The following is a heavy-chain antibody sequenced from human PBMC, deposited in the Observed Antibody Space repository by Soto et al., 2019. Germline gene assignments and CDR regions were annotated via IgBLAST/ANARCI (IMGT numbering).Heavy chain of an antibody. Sequence: EVQLVESGGGLVQPGGSLRLSCAASGFTFSNYWMHWVRQGPGKGLEWVSRINDNGRSISYAGSVKGRFTISRDNAKNTLYMEMRNLRADDTAVYYCARYPHGLDVWGQGTTVTVSS. CDR1: GFTFSNYW. CDR3: ARYPHGLDV. CDR2: INDNGRSI. J-gene: IGHJ6*02. V-gene: IGHV3-74*01.